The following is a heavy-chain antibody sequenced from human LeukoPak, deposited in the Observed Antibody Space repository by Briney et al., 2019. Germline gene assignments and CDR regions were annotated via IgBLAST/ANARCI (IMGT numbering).Heavy chain of an antibody. V-gene: IGHV3-74*01. CDR2: INPEATTI. CDR3: ARDLHGSRDV. Sequence: PGGSLRLSCADSEFTLSNYWVHWIRQAPGKGLEWVSRINPEATTINYADSVKGRFTISRDNAKNTLYLQMDSLRAEDTAVYYCARDLHGSRDVWGKGTTVTVSS. D-gene: IGHD3-10*01. CDR1: EFTLSNYW. J-gene: IGHJ6*04.